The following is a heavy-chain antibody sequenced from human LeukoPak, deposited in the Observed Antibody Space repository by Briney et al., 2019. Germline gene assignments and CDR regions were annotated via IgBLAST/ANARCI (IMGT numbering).Heavy chain of an antibody. Sequence: GGSLRLSCAASGFTFSSHAMHWVRQAPGKGLEWVAFIRYDGSNKYYADSVKGRFTISRDNSKNTLYLQMNSLRAEDTAVYYCAKDPPDWADYWGQGTLVTVSS. J-gene: IGHJ4*02. CDR3: AKDPPDWADY. V-gene: IGHV3-30*02. D-gene: IGHD3/OR15-3a*01. CDR1: GFTFSSHA. CDR2: IRYDGSNK.